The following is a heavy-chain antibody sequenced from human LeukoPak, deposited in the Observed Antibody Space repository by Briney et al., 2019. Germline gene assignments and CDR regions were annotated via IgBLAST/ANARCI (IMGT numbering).Heavy chain of an antibody. CDR3: TYMTTVFTVDF. CDR1: GLLFSDAW. J-gene: IGHJ4*02. CDR2: IKGRTDRETT. D-gene: IGHD4-17*01. Sequence: GGSLRLSCAVSGLLFSDAWMSWVRQAPGKGLEWVGRIKGRTDRETTDFAAPAKGRFTISRGVSQNTLHLQMNSLRTEDTAVYYCTYMTTVFTVDFWGQGTLVTVSS. V-gene: IGHV3-15*01.